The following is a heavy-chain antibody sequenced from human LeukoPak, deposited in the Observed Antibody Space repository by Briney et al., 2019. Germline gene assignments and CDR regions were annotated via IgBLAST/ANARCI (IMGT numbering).Heavy chain of an antibody. D-gene: IGHD1-26*01. Sequence: GGSLRLSCAASGFTFSSYSMNWVRQAPGKGLEWVSSISSSSSYIYYADSVKGRFTISRDNAKNSLYPQMNSLRAEDTAVYYCARVALDGSALLRTPHYDYWGQGTLVTVSS. CDR3: ARVALDGSALLRTPHYDY. J-gene: IGHJ4*02. CDR1: GFTFSSYS. V-gene: IGHV3-21*01. CDR2: ISSSSSYI.